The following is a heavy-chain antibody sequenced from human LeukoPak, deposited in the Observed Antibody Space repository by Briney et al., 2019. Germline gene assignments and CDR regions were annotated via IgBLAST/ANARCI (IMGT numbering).Heavy chain of an antibody. CDR2: INPNSGGT. V-gene: IGHV1-2*02. CDR3: ARSRPGWELYY. Sequence: ASVKVSCKASGYTFTGYYMHWVRQAPGQGLEWMGWINPNSGGTNYAQKFQGRVTMTRDTSISTAYMELSRLRSDDTAVYYCARSRPGWELYYWDQGTLVVVST. D-gene: IGHD1-26*01. CDR1: GYTFTGYY. J-gene: IGHJ4*02.